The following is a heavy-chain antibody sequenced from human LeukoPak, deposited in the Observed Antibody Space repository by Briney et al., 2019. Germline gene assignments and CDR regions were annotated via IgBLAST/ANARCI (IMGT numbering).Heavy chain of an antibody. V-gene: IGHV3-7*04. CDR3: ARFDTPMAFDY. CDR1: GFTFSSYW. D-gene: IGHD5-18*01. CDR2: IREDGSEK. J-gene: IGHJ4*02. Sequence: GGSLRLSCAASGFTFSSYWMSWVRQAPGKGLEWVGNIREDGSEKYYVASVKGRFTISRDNAKNSLYLQMNSLRAEDTAAYYCARFDTPMAFDYWGQGTLVTVSS.